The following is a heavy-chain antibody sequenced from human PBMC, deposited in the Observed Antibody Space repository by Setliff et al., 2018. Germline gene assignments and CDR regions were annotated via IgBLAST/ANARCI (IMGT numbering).Heavy chain of an antibody. CDR3: ASGVTTGDY. Sequence: ASVKVSCKASGYTFTSYAMNWVRQAPGQGLEWMGWMNPNSGNTGYAQKFQGRVTMTRNTFISTAYMELSSLRSEDTAVYYCASGVTTGDYWGQGTLVTVSS. CDR2: MNPNSGNT. CDR1: GYTFTSYA. J-gene: IGHJ4*02. D-gene: IGHD4-17*01. V-gene: IGHV1-8*02.